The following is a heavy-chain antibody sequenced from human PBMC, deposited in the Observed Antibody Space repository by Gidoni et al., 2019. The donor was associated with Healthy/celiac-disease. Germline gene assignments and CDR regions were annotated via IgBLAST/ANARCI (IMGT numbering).Heavy chain of an antibody. J-gene: IGHJ3*02. Sequence: EVQLVVSGGGLVQPGGSVRPSCAGSGFTFSSYWMSWVRQAPGKGLEWVANIKQDGSEKYYVDSVKGRFTISRDNAKNSLYLQMNSLRAEDTAVYYCAREGSYDFWSGYNDAFDIWGQGTMVTVSS. CDR2: IKQDGSEK. CDR3: AREGSYDFWSGYNDAFDI. V-gene: IGHV3-7*01. D-gene: IGHD3-3*01. CDR1: GFTFSSYW.